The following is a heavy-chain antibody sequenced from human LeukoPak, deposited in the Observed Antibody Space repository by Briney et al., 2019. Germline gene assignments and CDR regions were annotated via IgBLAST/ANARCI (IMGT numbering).Heavy chain of an antibody. CDR1: GYTLTELS. CDR3: ATEGITMVREPHWFDP. CDR2: FDPEDGET. V-gene: IGHV1-24*01. J-gene: IGHJ5*02. D-gene: IGHD3-10*01. Sequence: SVKVSCKVSGYTLTELSMHWVRQAPAKGLEWMGGFDPEDGETIYAQKFQGRVTMTEDTSTDTAYMELSSLRSEDTAVYYCATEGITMVREPHWFDPWGQGTLVTVSS.